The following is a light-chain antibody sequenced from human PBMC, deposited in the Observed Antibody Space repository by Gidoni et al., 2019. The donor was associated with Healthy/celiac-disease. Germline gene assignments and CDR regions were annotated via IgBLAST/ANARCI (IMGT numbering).Light chain of an antibody. J-gene: IGKJ4*01. CDR3: QQFNNYPPSVT. CDR1: PGISSA. CDR2: DAA. Sequence: AIELTQSPSTLSASVGDRVTITCRASPGISSAFAWYQQKPGKAPKLLIYDAASLESGAPSRFSGSGSGTDFTLTISSLQPEDFATYYCQQFNNYPPSVTFGGXTKVEIK. V-gene: IGKV1D-13*01.